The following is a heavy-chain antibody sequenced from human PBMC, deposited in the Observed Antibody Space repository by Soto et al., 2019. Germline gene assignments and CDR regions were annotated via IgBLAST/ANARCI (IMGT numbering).Heavy chain of an antibody. V-gene: IGHV3-23*01. CDR3: AKASTQTTLTTCED. CDR2: ISGGGYSS. J-gene: IGHJ4*02. Sequence: GGSLRLSCVPSGFNFNAYAMNWVRQAPVKGLEWVSGISGGGYSSYYAHSVEGRFTISRDNSKNTVFLQLNSLRADDTAVYYCAKASTQTTLTTCEDWGQGTRVTVSS. D-gene: IGHD4-17*01. CDR1: GFNFNAYA.